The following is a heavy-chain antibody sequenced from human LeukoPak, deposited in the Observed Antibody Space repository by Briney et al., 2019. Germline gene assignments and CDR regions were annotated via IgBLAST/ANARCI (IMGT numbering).Heavy chain of an antibody. CDR3: AKDLDSSWLFAY. CDR2: ISGSGGST. Sequence: PSETLSLTCAVYGGSFSGYYWSWVREAPGKGLEWVSAISGSGGSTYYADSVKGRVTISRDNSKSTLYMQMNSLRAEDTAVYYCAKDLDSSWLFAYWGQGTLVTVSS. J-gene: IGHJ4*02. CDR1: GGSFSGYY. V-gene: IGHV3-23*01. D-gene: IGHD6-13*01.